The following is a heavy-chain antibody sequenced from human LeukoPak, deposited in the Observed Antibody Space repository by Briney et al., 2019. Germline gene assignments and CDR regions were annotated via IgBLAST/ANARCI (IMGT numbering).Heavy chain of an antibody. CDR1: GGSISSGGYS. CDR2: IYHSGST. CDR3: ARVPPYFYYDSSLWGELTHLPFRADAFDI. J-gene: IGHJ3*02. Sequence: PSQTLSLTCAVSGGSISSGGYSWSWIRQPPGKGLEWIGYIYHSGSTYYNPSLKSRVTISVDTSKNQFSLKLSSVTAADTAVYYCARVPPYFYYDSSLWGELTHLPFRADAFDIWGQGTMVTVSS. D-gene: IGHD3-22*01. V-gene: IGHV4-30-2*01.